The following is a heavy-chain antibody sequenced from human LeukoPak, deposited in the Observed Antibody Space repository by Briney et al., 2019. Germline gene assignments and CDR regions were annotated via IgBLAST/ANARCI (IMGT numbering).Heavy chain of an antibody. CDR3: ARLISRWSASMRYLGTYYFDY. J-gene: IGHJ4*02. D-gene: IGHD3-9*01. Sequence: PGASVKVSCKASGYSFTSNYIHWVRQAPGQGLEWMGGIIPIFGTANYAQKFQGRVTITADESTSTAYMELSSLRSEDTAVYYCARLISRWSASMRYLGTYYFDYWGQGTLVTVSS. CDR1: GYSFTSNY. CDR2: IIPIFGTA. V-gene: IGHV1-69*13.